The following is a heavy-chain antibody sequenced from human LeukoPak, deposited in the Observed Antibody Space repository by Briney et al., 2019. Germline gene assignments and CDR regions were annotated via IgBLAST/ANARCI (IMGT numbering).Heavy chain of an antibody. J-gene: IGHJ4*02. V-gene: IGHV3-7*01. Sequence: PGGSLRLPCAASGFTFSSYWMSWVRQAPGKGLEWVANIKQDGSEKYYVDSVKGRFTISRDNAKNSLYLQMNSLRAEDTAVYYCANLDFWSGYHLYYWGQGTLVTVSS. CDR1: GFTFSSYW. CDR3: ANLDFWSGYHLYY. CDR2: IKQDGSEK. D-gene: IGHD3-3*01.